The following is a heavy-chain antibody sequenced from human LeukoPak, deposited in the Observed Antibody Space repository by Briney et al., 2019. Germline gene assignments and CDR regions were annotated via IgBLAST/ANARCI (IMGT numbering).Heavy chain of an antibody. D-gene: IGHD3-22*01. CDR1: GGSFSGYY. V-gene: IGHV4-34*01. J-gene: IGHJ6*02. Sequence: PSETLSLTCAIYGGSFSGYYWSWIRQPPGKGLEWIGEINHSGSTNYNPSLKSRVTISVDTSKNQFSLKLSSVTAADTAVYYCARGSSGYYRQYYYYYGMDVWGLGTTVTVSS. CDR2: INHSGST. CDR3: ARGSSGYYRQYYYYYGMDV.